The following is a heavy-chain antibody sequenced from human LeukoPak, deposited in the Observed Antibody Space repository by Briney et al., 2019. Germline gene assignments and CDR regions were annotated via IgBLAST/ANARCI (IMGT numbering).Heavy chain of an antibody. Sequence: ASVKVSCKASGYTFTGYYMHWVRQAPGQGLEWMGWINPNSGGTNYAQKFQGRVTMTRDMSTSTVYMELSSLRSEDTAVYYCARDSLKDSYGYNGWFDPWGQGTLVTVSS. CDR3: ARDSLKDSYGYNGWFDP. J-gene: IGHJ5*02. V-gene: IGHV1-2*02. D-gene: IGHD5-18*01. CDR2: INPNSGGT. CDR1: GYTFTGYY.